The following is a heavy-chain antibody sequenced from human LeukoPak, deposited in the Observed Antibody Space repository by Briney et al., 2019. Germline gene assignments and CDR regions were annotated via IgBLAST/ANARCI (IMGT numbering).Heavy chain of an antibody. D-gene: IGHD6-13*01. Sequence: GGSLRLSCAASGFTFSNYWMHWVRQAPGKGLEWVANIKQDGSEKYYVDSVKGRFTISRDNAKNSLYLQMDSLRAEDTAVYYCAREVSEQQLVFLGPAKNNWYFDLWGRGTLVTVSS. CDR2: IKQDGSEK. V-gene: IGHV3-7*01. CDR3: AREVSEQQLVFLGPAKNNWYFDL. J-gene: IGHJ2*01. CDR1: GFTFSNYW.